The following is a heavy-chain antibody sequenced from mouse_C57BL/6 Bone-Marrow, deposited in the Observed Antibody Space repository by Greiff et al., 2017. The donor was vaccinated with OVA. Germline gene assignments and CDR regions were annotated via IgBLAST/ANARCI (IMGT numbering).Heavy chain of an antibody. CDR3: ARGDYGNFDY. CDR2: ISYDGSN. V-gene: IGHV3-6*01. CDR1: GYSITSGYY. Sequence: DVQLQESGPGLVKPSQSLSLTCSVTGYSITSGYYWNWIRQFPGNKLEWMGYISYDGSNNYNPSLKNRISITRDTSKNQFFLKLNSVTTEDTATYYCARGDYGNFDYWGQGTTLTVSS. J-gene: IGHJ2*01. D-gene: IGHD2-1*01.